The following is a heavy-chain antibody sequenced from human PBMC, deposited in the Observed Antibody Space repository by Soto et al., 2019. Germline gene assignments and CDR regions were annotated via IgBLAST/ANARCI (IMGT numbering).Heavy chain of an antibody. V-gene: IGHV1-69*04. CDR1: GGTFSSYT. CDR2: IIPILGIA. Sequence: SVKVSCKASGGTFSSYTISWVRQAPGQGLEWMGRIIPILGIANYAQKFQGRVTITADKSTSTAYMELSSLRSEDTAVCYCARDHLPYGSGLEWGQGTLVTVSS. J-gene: IGHJ4*02. CDR3: ARDHLPYGSGLE. D-gene: IGHD3-10*01.